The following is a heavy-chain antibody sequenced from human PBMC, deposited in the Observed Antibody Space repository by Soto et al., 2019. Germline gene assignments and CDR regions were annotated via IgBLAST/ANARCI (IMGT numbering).Heavy chain of an antibody. Sequence: GGSLRLSCAASGFTFSSYSMNWVRQAPGKGLEWVSYISSSSSTIYYADSVKGRFTISRDNAKNSLYLQMNSLRAEDTAVYYCARDSSRLSCSGGSCYLDYWGQGTLVTVSS. J-gene: IGHJ4*02. D-gene: IGHD2-15*01. CDR2: ISSSSSTI. CDR1: GFTFSSYS. CDR3: ARDSSRLSCSGGSCYLDY. V-gene: IGHV3-48*01.